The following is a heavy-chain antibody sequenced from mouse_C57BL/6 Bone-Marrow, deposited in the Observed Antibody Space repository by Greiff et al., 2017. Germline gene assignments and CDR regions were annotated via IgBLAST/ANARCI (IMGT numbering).Heavy chain of an antibody. CDR2: INPNNGGT. V-gene: IGHV1-18*01. CDR3: ARWPRGYFDV. Sequence: EVQLQQSGPELVKPGASVKIPCKASGYTFTDYNMDWVKQSHGKSLEWIGDINPNNGGTIYNQKFKGKATLTVDKSSSTAYRELRSLTSEDTAVYYCARWPRGYFDVWGTGTTVTVSS. J-gene: IGHJ1*03. CDR1: GYTFTDYN.